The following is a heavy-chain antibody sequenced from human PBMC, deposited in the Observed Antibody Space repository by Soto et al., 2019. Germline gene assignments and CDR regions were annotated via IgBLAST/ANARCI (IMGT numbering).Heavy chain of an antibody. D-gene: IGHD6-19*01. J-gene: IGHJ4*01. CDR2: INAGNGNT. CDR1: GYTFTSYA. Sequence: QVQLVQSGAEVKKPGASVKVSCKASGYTFTSYAMHWVRQAPGQRLEWMGWINAGNGNTKYSQKFQGRVTITRDTSASTAYMELSSRRSEDTAVYYCARDLVYSSGSLDYWGHGTLVTFAS. V-gene: IGHV1-3*01. CDR3: ARDLVYSSGSLDY.